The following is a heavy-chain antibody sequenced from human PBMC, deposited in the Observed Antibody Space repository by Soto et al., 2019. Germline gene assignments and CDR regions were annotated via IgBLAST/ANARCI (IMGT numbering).Heavy chain of an antibody. J-gene: IGHJ4*02. Sequence: GGSLRLSCAASGFNFSSYGMHWVRQAPGKGLEWVAVISYDGSNKYYADSVKGRFTISRDNSKNTLYLQMNSLRAEDTAVYYCAKEPDYYYDSSGYYTDYWGQGT. CDR2: ISYDGSNK. V-gene: IGHV3-30*18. CDR1: GFNFSSYG. CDR3: AKEPDYYYDSSGYYTDY. D-gene: IGHD3-22*01.